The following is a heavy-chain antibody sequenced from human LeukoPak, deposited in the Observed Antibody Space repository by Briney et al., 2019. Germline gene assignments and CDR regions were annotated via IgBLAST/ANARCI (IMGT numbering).Heavy chain of an antibody. J-gene: IGHJ1*01. Sequence: GGSLRLSCAASGFTFSNSAMNWVRQAPGKGPEWVSAISGSGYNTYYADSVVGRFTISRDNSKNTLYLQMNSLRAEDTAVYYCAREVYCSSTSCYTGYFQHWGQGTLVTVSS. CDR3: AREVYCSSTSCYTGYFQH. CDR2: ISGSGYNT. V-gene: IGHV3-23*01. D-gene: IGHD2-2*02. CDR1: GFTFSNSA.